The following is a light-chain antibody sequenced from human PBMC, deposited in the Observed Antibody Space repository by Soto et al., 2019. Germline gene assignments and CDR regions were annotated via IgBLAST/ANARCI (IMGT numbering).Light chain of an antibody. Sequence: EIVLTQSPATLSSFPGDRVTLSCRASQAVNTRLAGYQHKPGQAPRLLVYLASNRAAGVPARFSGSGSGTDFSLTISDVEPEDFAVYYWQQYGSSLTIGGRTKVDIK. CDR3: QQYGSSLT. CDR2: LAS. V-gene: IGKV3D-11*03. CDR1: QAVNTR. J-gene: IGKJ4*01.